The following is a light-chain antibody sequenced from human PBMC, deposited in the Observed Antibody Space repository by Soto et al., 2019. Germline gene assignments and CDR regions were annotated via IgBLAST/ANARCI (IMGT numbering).Light chain of an antibody. Sequence: QSALTQPASVSKSPGQSITISCTGTSSDVGGYKYVSWYQQHPGKAPKLMIYDVSNRPSGVSNRFSGSKSGNTASLTISGLQAEDEADYYCSLYTSSSTYVFGTGTKVTVL. J-gene: IGLJ1*01. CDR2: DVS. CDR3: SLYTSSSTYV. CDR1: SSDVGGYKY. V-gene: IGLV2-14*01.